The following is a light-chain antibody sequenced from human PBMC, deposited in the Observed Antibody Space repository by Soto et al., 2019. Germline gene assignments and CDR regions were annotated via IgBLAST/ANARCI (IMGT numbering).Light chain of an antibody. CDR2: KAS. J-gene: IGKJ2*01. CDR1: QSISTC. Sequence: DIQMTQSPSTLSASVGDRVTITCRASQSISTCLAWYQQKPGKAPKLLIYKASTLQSGVPSRFSGRGYGKEFPLTISSLQPDDSATYYCQQYNSYPYTFGQGTKLEIK. V-gene: IGKV1-5*03. CDR3: QQYNSYPYT.